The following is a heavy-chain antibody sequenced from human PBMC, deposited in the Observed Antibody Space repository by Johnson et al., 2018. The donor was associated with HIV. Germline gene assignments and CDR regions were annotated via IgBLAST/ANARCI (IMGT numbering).Heavy chain of an antibody. Sequence: VQLVESGRGLVKPGGSLRLSCAASGFTFSNAWMSWVRQAPGKGLEWVGRIKSKTDGGTTDYAAPVKGRFSISRDDSKNTLYLQMNSLKTEDTAVYYCTTMGLGSSSWRYDAFDMWGQGTLVTVSS. J-gene: IGHJ3*02. V-gene: IGHV3-15*01. D-gene: IGHD6-13*01. CDR3: TTMGLGSSSWRYDAFDM. CDR2: IKSKTDGGTT. CDR1: GFTFSNAW.